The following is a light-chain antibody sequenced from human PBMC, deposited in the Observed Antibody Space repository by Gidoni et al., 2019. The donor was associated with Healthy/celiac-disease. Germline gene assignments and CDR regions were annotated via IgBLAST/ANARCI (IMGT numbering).Light chain of an antibody. J-gene: IGKJ3*01. CDR1: QSISSY. V-gene: IGKV1-39*01. CDR2: SAS. CDR3: QQSYSTLGT. Sequence: DIQMTQSPSSLSASVGDRVTITCRASQSISSYLNWYQQKPGKAPKLLIDSASSLQSGVPSRFSGSGSGTDFTLTISRLQPEDFATYYCQQSYSTLGTFGPGTKVDIK.